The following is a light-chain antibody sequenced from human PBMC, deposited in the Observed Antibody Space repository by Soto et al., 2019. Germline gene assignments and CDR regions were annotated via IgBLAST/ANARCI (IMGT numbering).Light chain of an antibody. CDR1: SSNIGAGYD. CDR3: QSYDSDLSAWV. V-gene: IGLV1-40*01. CDR2: GNS. Sequence: QSVLTQPPSVSGAPGQRVTISCTGSSSNIGAGYDVHWYQQLPGTAPKLLIYGNSNRPSGVPDRFSGSKSGTSASLAITGVQSEDEAAYYCQSYDSDLSAWVFGGGTKVTVL. J-gene: IGLJ3*02.